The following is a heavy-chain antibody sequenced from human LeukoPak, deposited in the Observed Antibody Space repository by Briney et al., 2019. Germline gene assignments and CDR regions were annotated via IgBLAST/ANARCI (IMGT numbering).Heavy chain of an antibody. CDR3: ARHASYYDFWSGYWGHNWFDP. J-gene: IGHJ5*02. V-gene: IGHV4-4*09. CDR1: GGSISSYY. Sequence: YPSETLSLTCTVSGGSISSYYWSWIRQPPGKGLEWIGYIYTSGSTNYDPSLKSRVTISVDTSKNQFSLKLSSVTAADTAVYYCARHASYYDFWSGYWGHNWFDPWGQGTLVTVSS. D-gene: IGHD3-3*01. CDR2: IYTSGST.